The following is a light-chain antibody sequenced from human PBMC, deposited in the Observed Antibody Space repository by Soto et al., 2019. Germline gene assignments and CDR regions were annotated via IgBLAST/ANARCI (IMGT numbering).Light chain of an antibody. CDR3: QQYNNYSFT. Sequence: DIPMTQSPSTLSASVGDRVTITCRASQNINDWLAWYQQKPGKAPRLLIYKASTLDSGVPSRFSGSGFGTEFTLTISSLQPDDCATYYCQQYNNYSFTFGPGAKVDIK. J-gene: IGKJ3*01. V-gene: IGKV1-5*03. CDR2: KAS. CDR1: QNINDW.